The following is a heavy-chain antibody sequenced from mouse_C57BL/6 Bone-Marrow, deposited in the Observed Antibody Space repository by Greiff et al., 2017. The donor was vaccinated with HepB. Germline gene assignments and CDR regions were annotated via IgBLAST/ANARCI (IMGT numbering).Heavy chain of an antibody. CDR3: ATIVTTYYYAMDY. CDR2: ISNGGGST. Sequence: VAYISNGGGSTYYPDTVKGRFTISRDNAKNTLYLQMSRLKSEDTAMYYCATIVTTYYYAMDYWGQGTSVTVSS. J-gene: IGHJ4*01. V-gene: IGHV5-12*01. D-gene: IGHD2-5*01.